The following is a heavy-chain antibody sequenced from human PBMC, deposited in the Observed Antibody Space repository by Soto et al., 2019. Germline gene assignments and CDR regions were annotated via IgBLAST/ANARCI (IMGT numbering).Heavy chain of an antibody. V-gene: IGHV3-23*01. CDR2: ISGSGGST. CDR3: AKDFIPKHRVHNPFDI. J-gene: IGHJ3*02. Sequence: PGGSLRLSCAASGFTFSSYAMSWVRQAPGKGLEWVSAISGSGGSTYYADSVEGRFTISRDNSKNTLYLQMSSLRAEDTAVYYCAKDFIPKHRVHNPFDIWGQGTMVTVS. CDR1: GFTFSSYA. D-gene: IGHD3-16*02.